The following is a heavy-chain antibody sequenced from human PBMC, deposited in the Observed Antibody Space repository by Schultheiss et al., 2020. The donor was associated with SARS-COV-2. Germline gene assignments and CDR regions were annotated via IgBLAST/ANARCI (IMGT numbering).Heavy chain of an antibody. D-gene: IGHD5-18*01. V-gene: IGHV4-30-2*01. J-gene: IGHJ6*03. CDR1: GGSISSGGYS. CDR3: ARGSRTAYYYYYMDV. CDR2: IYHSGST. Sequence: SETLSLTCAVSGGSISSGGYSWSWIRQPPGKGLEWIGYIYHSGSTYYNPSLKSRVTISVDTSKNQFSLKLSSVTAADTAVYYCARGSRTAYYYYYMDVWGKGTTVTVSS.